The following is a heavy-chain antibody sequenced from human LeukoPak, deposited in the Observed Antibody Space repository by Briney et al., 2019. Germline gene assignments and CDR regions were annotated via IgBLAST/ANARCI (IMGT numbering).Heavy chain of an antibody. V-gene: IGHV3-11*04. J-gene: IGHJ4*02. D-gene: IGHD6-13*01. CDR3: ARRPYSSSWYYFDY. CDR2: ISSSGSSI. Sequence: GGSLRLPCAASGLTFSDYYMSWIRQAPGKGLEWVSYISSSGSSIFYADSVKGRFTISRGNAKNSLYLQMNSLRAEDTAVYYCARRPYSSSWYYFDYWGQGTLVTVSS. CDR1: GLTFSDYY.